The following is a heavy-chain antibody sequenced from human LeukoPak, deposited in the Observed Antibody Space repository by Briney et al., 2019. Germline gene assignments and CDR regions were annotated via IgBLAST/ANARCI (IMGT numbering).Heavy chain of an antibody. CDR1: GFTFDDYA. CDR2: ISWNSGSI. J-gene: IGHJ4*02. V-gene: IGHV3-9*03. CDR3: AKDRSYSSSWGGYFDY. D-gene: IGHD6-13*01. Sequence: GGSLRLSCAASGFTFDDYAMHWVRQAPGKGLEWFSGISWNSGSIGYADSVKGRFTISRDNAKNSLYLQMNSLRAEDMALYYCAKDRSYSSSWGGYFDYWGQGTLVTVSS.